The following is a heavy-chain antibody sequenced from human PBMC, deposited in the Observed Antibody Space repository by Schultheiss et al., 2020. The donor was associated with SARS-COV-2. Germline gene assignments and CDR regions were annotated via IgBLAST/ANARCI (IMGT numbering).Heavy chain of an antibody. J-gene: IGHJ3*02. CDR1: GFSLSNARMG. D-gene: IGHD2-15*01. CDR3: AHRDIVGAFDI. V-gene: IGHV2-5*01. Sequence: SGPTLVKPTETLTLTCTVSGFSLSNARMGVSWIRQPPGKALEWLALIYWNDDKRYSPSLKSRLTITKDTSKNQVVLTMTNMDPVDTATYYCAHRDIVGAFDIWGQGTMVTVSS. CDR2: IYWNDDK.